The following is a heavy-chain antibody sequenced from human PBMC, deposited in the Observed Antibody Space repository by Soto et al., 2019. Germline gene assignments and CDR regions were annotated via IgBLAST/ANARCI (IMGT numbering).Heavy chain of an antibody. CDR1: GFTFSSYA. Sequence: EVQLLESGGGLVQPGGSLRLSCAASGFTFSSYAMSWARQAPGKGLEWVSTISGSGGNAYYADSVKGRFSISRDNSKNTLHLQMNSLRADDTAVYYCAKDGASGSYPPYYYYGMDVWGQGTTVTVSS. V-gene: IGHV3-23*01. CDR2: ISGSGGNA. CDR3: AKDGASGSYPPYYYYGMDV. J-gene: IGHJ6*02. D-gene: IGHD1-26*01.